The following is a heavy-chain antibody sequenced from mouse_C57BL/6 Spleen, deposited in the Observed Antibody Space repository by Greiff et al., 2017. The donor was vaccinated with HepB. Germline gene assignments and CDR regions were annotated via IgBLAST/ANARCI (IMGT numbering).Heavy chain of an antibody. CDR2: IRNKANGYTT. Sequence: EVKLVESGGGLVQPGGSLSLSCAASGFTFTDYYMSWVRQPPGKALEWLGFIRNKANGYTTEYSASVKGRFTISRDNSQSILYLKMNALRAEDSATYCCARYRYGSSYGYFDVWGTGTTVTVSS. CDR3: ARYRYGSSYGYFDV. CDR1: GFTFTDYY. D-gene: IGHD1-1*01. J-gene: IGHJ1*03. V-gene: IGHV7-3*01.